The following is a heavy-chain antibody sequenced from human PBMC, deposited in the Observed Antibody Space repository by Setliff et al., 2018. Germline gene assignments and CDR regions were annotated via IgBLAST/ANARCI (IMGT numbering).Heavy chain of an antibody. J-gene: IGHJ6*02. Sequence: ASVKVSCKASGYTFTESIVSWVRQAPGQGLEWLGWIGVYSGNTYTAQRFQGRVTMTTDTSTNMAYLELRGLRSDDTAIYSCAKEPAISLTEAIRRSYYDYALDVWGQGTTVTVSS. V-gene: IGHV1-18*01. CDR3: AKEPAISLTEAIRRSYYDYALDV. D-gene: IGHD3-9*01. CDR1: GYTFTESI. CDR2: IGVYSGNT.